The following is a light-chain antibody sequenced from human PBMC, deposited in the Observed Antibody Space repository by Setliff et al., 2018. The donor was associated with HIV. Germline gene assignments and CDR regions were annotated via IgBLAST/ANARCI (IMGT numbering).Light chain of an antibody. CDR2: GAS. Sequence: EIVLTQSPGTLSLSPGERATLSCRASQSIKSTYLAWYQQKPGQAPRLLIYGASSRATGIPDRFSGSGSGTDFTLTISRLEPEDFAVYSCQQYIATPCTFGPGTKVDIK. V-gene: IGKV3-20*01. CDR1: QSIKSTY. CDR3: QQYIATPCT. J-gene: IGKJ3*01.